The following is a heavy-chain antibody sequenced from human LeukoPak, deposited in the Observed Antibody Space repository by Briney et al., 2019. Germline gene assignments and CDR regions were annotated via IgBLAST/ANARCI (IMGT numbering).Heavy chain of an antibody. V-gene: IGHV4-61*02. CDR3: AKTAARPY. Sequence: PSETLSLTCTVSGGSISSGSYYWSWIRQPAGKGLEWIGRIYTSGSTNYNPSLKSRVTISVDTSKNQFSLKLSSVTAADTAVYYCAKTAARPYWGQGTLVTVSS. CDR1: GGSISSGSYY. CDR2: IYTSGST. D-gene: IGHD6-13*01. J-gene: IGHJ4*02.